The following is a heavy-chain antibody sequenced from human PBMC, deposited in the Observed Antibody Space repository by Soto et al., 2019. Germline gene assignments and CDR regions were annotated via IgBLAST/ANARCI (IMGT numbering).Heavy chain of an antibody. CDR3: AKSYYYDRSVPYYFDY. CDR2: ISYDGSNK. J-gene: IGHJ4*02. CDR1: GFTFSSYG. V-gene: IGHV3-30*18. Sequence: GSLSLSCAASGFTFSSYGLHWVRQAPGKGLEWVAVISYDGSNKYYADSVKGRFNISRDDSKNTLYLQMNSLRAEDTAVYYCAKSYYYDRSVPYYFDYWGQGTLVTVSS. D-gene: IGHD3-22*01.